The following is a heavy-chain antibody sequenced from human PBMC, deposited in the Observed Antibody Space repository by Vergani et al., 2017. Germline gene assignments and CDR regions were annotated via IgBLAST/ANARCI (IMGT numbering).Heavy chain of an antibody. J-gene: IGHJ4*02. CDR1: GVSIRSGSHY. V-gene: IGHV4-61*02. Sequence: QVKLQESGPGLLKPSQILSLIFTVSGVSIRSGSHYLSWTRQPAGQGPEWIGHIHTGGSTDLNPSFKSRVSISVDTAKSQFPLKLNSVTVADTAVYYCARSRPYCTSGSCPAIWGQGTLVTVSS. CDR3: ARSRPYCTSGSCPAI. CDR2: IHTGGST. D-gene: IGHD2-15*01.